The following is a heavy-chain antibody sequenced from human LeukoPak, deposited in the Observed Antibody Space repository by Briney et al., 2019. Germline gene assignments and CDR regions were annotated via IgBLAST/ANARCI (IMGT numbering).Heavy chain of an antibody. CDR2: THYGSRLYN. V-gene: IGHV6-1*01. J-gene: IGHJ6*03. CDR1: GDSVSSNIAA. Sequence: SQTLSLTCTISGDSVSSNIAAWNWIRQSPSRCLEWLGRTHYGSRLYNDYAVSVKSRITIYADTSKHQFSLQLNSVTPEDTAVYYCARSQGDMDVWGKGTSVTVSS. CDR3: ARSQGDMDV. D-gene: IGHD1-26*01.